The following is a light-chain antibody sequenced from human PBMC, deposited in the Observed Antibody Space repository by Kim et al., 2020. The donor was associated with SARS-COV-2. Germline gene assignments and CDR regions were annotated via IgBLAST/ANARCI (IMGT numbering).Light chain of an antibody. V-gene: IGLV1-40*01. Sequence: VTISGTGSSYNIGAGYDVHWYQQLPGTAPKLLIYGNSNRPSGVPDRFSGSKSGTSASLAITGLQAEDEADYYCQSYDSSLSGSGVFGTGTKVTVL. CDR3: QSYDSSLSGSGV. J-gene: IGLJ1*01. CDR1: SYNIGAGYD. CDR2: GNS.